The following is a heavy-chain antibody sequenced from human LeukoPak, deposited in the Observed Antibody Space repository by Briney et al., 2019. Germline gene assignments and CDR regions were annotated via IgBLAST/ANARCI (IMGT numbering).Heavy chain of an antibody. D-gene: IGHD5-12*01. J-gene: IGHJ4*02. CDR3: AGGNNGLYYFDY. CDR2: ISSSGSTI. V-gene: IGHV3-48*04. CDR1: GFTFSNYW. Sequence: GGSLRLSCAASGFTFSNYWMNWVRQAPGKGLEWVSYISSSGSTIYYADSVKGRFTISRDNAKNSLYLQMNSLRAEDTAVYYCAGGNNGLYYFDYWGQGTLVTVSS.